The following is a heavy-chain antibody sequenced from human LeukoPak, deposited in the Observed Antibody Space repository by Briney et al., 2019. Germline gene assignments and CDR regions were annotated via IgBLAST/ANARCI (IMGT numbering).Heavy chain of an antibody. J-gene: IGHJ4*02. CDR3: AREAAAGSSY. D-gene: IGHD6-13*01. CDR1: GFTFSSYE. Sequence: QPGGSLRLSCAASGFTFSSYEMNWVRQAPGKGLEWVSYISSSGSTIYYADSVKGRFTISRDNGKNSLYLQMNSLRAEDTAVYYCAREAAAGSSYWGQGTLVTVSS. V-gene: IGHV3-48*03. CDR2: ISSSGSTI.